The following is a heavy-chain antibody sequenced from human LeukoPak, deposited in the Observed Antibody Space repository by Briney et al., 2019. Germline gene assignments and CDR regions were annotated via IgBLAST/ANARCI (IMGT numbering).Heavy chain of an antibody. CDR2: ISGSGGST. CDR1: GFTFSSYA. CDR3: ARDWNRFGY. J-gene: IGHJ4*02. Sequence: GGSLTLSCAASGFTFSSYAMSGVRQAPGKGMEWVAAISGSGGSTYYADSVKGRFTISRDNSKNTLYLQMNSLRAEDTAVYYCARDWNRFGYWGQGTLVTVSS. V-gene: IGHV3-23*01. D-gene: IGHD1-1*01.